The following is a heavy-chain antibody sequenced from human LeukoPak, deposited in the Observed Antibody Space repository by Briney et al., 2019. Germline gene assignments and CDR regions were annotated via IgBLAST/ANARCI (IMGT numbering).Heavy chain of an antibody. CDR3: ARCELGSGSYGPNHP. CDR1: GYTFTGYY. J-gene: IGHJ5*02. D-gene: IGHD5-18*01. CDR2: INPNSGGT. V-gene: IGHV1-2*02. Sequence: ASVKVSCKASGYTFTGYYMHWVRQAPGQGLEWMGWINPNSGGTNYAQKFQGRVTVTRDTSISTAYMELSRLRSDDTAVYYCARCELGSGSYGPNHPWGQGTLVTVSS.